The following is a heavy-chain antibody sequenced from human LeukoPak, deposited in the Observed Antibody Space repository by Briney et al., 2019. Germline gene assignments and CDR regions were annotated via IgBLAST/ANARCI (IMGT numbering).Heavy chain of an antibody. D-gene: IGHD2-2*01. CDR3: ARVVPGALGHYYYGMDV. J-gene: IGHJ6*04. CDR2: IYYSGST. Sequence: SETLSLTCTVSGGSISSYYWSWIRQPPGKGLEWIGHIYYSGSTKYNPSLKSRVTISVDTSKNQFSLELSSVTAADTAVYYCARVVPGALGHYYYGMDVWGKGTTVTVSS. V-gene: IGHV4-59*01. CDR1: GGSISSYY.